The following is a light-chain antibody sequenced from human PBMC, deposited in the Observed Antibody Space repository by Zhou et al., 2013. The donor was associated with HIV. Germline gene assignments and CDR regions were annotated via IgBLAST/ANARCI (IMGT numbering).Light chain of an antibody. V-gene: IGKV3-20*01. J-gene: IGKJ2*01. CDR3: QQSGGSPPYT. CDR2: GAS. CDR1: HTVTSNY. Sequence: IVMTQSPGTLSLSPGERATLSCRASHTVTSNYLAWYQHKPGQGPKVLIFGASTRANGIPDRFSGGGSGTDFTLSISRLEPEDFALYFCQQSGGSPPYTFGQGTKLEVK.